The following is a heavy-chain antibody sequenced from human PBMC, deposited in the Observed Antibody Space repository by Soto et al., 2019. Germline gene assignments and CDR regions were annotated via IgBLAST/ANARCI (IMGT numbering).Heavy chain of an antibody. V-gene: IGHV4-39*01. Sequence: SATLSLTCTFSGCSILSSSYYWGWIRQPPGKGLEWIGSIYYSGSTYYNPSLKSRVTISVDTSKNQFSLKLSSVTAADTAVYYCASQQLVHYYYGMDVWGQGTTVT. CDR1: GCSILSSSYY. CDR2: IYYSGST. J-gene: IGHJ6*02. CDR3: ASQQLVHYYYGMDV. D-gene: IGHD6-13*01.